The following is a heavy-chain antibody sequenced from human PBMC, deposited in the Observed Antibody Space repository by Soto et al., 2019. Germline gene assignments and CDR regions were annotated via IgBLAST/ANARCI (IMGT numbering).Heavy chain of an antibody. CDR3: ARAHYSAYDRSDYFYYGMDV. J-gene: IGHJ6*02. CDR2: IWQDRNHK. Sequence: QAQLEESGGGVVQPGGSLRLSCGTSGFTFSSYGFHWVRQAPGKGLEKEDVIWQDRNHKFYDDSVKGRFIISRDNSKNTVDLQMNSLRVEDTAVYYCARAHYSAYDRSDYFYYGMDVWGPGTTVTVSS. CDR1: GFTFSSYG. D-gene: IGHD6-25*01. V-gene: IGHV3-33*01.